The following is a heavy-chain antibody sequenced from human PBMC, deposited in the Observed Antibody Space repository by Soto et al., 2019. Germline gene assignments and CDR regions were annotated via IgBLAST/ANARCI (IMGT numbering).Heavy chain of an antibody. CDR3: ARFGAGRITIFGVVISPGHYYYMDV. J-gene: IGHJ6*03. CDR2: INHSGST. V-gene: IGHV4-34*01. D-gene: IGHD3-3*01. CDR1: GGSFSGYY. Sequence: SETLSLTCAVYGGSFSGYYWSWIRQPPGKGLEWIGEINHSGSTNYNPSLKSRVTISVDTSKNQFSLKLSSVTAADTAVYYCARFGAGRITIFGVVISPGHYYYMDVWGKGTTVTVSS.